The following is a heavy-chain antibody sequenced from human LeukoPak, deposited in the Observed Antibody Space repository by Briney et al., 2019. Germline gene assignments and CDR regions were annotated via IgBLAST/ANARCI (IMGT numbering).Heavy chain of an antibody. D-gene: IGHD3-10*01. Sequence: GGSLRLSCAASGFTFSSYAMSWVRQAPGKGLEWVSAISGSGGSTYYADSVKGRFTISRDNSKNTLYLQMNSLRAEDAAVYYCAKAPSGTGVYFDYWGQGTLVTVSS. CDR3: AKAPSGTGVYFDY. CDR1: GFTFSSYA. J-gene: IGHJ4*02. V-gene: IGHV3-23*01. CDR2: ISGSGGST.